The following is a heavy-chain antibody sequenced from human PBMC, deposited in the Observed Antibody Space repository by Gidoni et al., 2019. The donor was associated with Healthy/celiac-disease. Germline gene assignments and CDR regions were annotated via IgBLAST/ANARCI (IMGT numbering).Heavy chain of an antibody. D-gene: IGHD6-19*01. Sequence: QVQLQQWGAGLLKPSATLSPTCAVSGGSFSGYYWSWIRQPPGKGLEWIGEINHSGSTNYNPSLKSRVTISVDTSKNQFSLKLSSVTAADTAVYYCANFLPRAGTPYYYYGMDVWGQGTTVTVSS. CDR3: ANFLPRAGTPYYYYGMDV. V-gene: IGHV4-34*01. CDR2: INHSGST. J-gene: IGHJ6*02. CDR1: GGSFSGYY.